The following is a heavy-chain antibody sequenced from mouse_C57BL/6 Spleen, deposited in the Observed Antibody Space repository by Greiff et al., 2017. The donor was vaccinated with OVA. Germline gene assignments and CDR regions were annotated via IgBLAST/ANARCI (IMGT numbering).Heavy chain of an antibody. CDR1: GYTFTSYW. J-gene: IGHJ3*01. V-gene: IGHV1-52*01. Sequence: QVQLQQSGAELVRPGSSVKLSCKASGYTFTSYWMHWVKQRPIQGLEWIGNIDPSDSETHYNQKFKDKATLTVDKSSSTAYMQLSSLTSEDSAVYYCARELDYGSGFAYWGQGTLVTVSA. D-gene: IGHD1-1*01. CDR2: IDPSDSET. CDR3: ARELDYGSGFAY.